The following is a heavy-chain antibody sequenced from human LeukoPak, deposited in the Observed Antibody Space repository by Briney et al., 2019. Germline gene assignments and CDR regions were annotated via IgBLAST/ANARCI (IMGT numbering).Heavy chain of an antibody. CDR2: INPNSGGT. CDR3: ARTNILTGYRPFYFDY. J-gene: IGHJ4*02. Sequence: ASVKVSCKASGYTFTGYYMHWVRQAPGQGLEWMGWINPNSGGTNYAQEFQGRVTMTRDTSISTAYMELSRLRSDDTAVYYCARTNILTGYRPFYFDYWCQGALVTVSS. D-gene: IGHD3-9*01. CDR1: GYTFTGYY. V-gene: IGHV1-2*02.